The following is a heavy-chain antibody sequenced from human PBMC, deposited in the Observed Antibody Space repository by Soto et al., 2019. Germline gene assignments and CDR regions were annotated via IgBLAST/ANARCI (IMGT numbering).Heavy chain of an antibody. CDR1: GFTLSSYG. D-gene: IGHD2-2*01. J-gene: IGHJ5*02. V-gene: IGHV3-30*18. CDR2: ISYDGSNK. Sequence: PGGSLRLSCAASGFTLSSYGMHWVRQAPGKGLEWVAVISYDGSNKYYADSVKGRFTISRGNSKNTLYLQMNSLRTEDTAVYYCAKDQGYCSSTSCPYRFDPWGQGTLVTVSS. CDR3: AKDQGYCSSTSCPYRFDP.